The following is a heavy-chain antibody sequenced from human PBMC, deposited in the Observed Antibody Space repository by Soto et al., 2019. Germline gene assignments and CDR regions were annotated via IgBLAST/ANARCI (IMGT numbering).Heavy chain of an antibody. V-gene: IGHV1-69*02. CDR1: GGTFSSYT. D-gene: IGHD3-10*01. Sequence: QVQLVQSGAEVKKPGSSVKVSCKASGGTFSSYTISWVRQAPGQGLEWMGRIIPILGIANYAQKFQGRVTITADKSTSTAYMELSSLRSEDTAVYYGATRGSGSYFDFDYWGQGTLVTVSS. CDR2: IIPILGIA. CDR3: ATRGSGSYFDFDY. J-gene: IGHJ4*02.